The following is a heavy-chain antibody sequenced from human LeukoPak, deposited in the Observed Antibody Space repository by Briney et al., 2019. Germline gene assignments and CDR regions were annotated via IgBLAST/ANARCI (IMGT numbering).Heavy chain of an antibody. J-gene: IGHJ4*02. Sequence: PGGSLRLSCAASGFTFSNFAMNWVRQAPGKGLEWVSIISGSGDTTHYTDSVKGRFTVSRDNSKNTLYLQMNSLRAEHTAVYYCAKFSRYSSGWYVDYWGQGTLVTVSS. D-gene: IGHD6-19*01. V-gene: IGHV3-23*01. CDR3: AKFSRYSSGWYVDY. CDR1: GFTFSNFA. CDR2: ISGSGDTT.